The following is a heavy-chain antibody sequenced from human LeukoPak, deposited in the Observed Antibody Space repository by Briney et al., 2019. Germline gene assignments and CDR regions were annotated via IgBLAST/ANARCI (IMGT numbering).Heavy chain of an antibody. CDR1: GGSISSYY. V-gene: IGHV4-59*01. D-gene: IGHD3-10*01. CDR2: IYYSGST. Sequence: PSETLSLTCTVSGGSISSYYWSWIRQPPGKGLEWNGYIYYSGSTNYNPSLKSRVTISVDTSKNQFSLKLSSVTAADMAVYYCAAYGSGSYWGVEGWFDPWGQGTLVTVSS. CDR3: AAYGSGSYWGVEGWFDP. J-gene: IGHJ5*02.